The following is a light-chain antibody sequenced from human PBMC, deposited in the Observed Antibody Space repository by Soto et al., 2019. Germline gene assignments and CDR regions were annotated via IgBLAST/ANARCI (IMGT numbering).Light chain of an antibody. CDR3: QQRHRWPIT. CDR1: QDISSW. J-gene: IGKJ5*01. Sequence: DIQMTKSPSSLSASLGDRFIITCLASQDISSWVAWYQQKPGKAPKLLISAASSLQSGVPRRFSGSGSGTDFTLTISSLEPEDFAVYYCQQRHRWPITFGQGGRLEI. V-gene: IGKV1-12*01. CDR2: AAS.